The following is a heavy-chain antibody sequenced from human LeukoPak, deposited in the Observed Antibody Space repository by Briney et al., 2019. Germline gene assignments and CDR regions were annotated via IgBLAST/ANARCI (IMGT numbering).Heavy chain of an antibody. V-gene: IGHV3-30-3*01. CDR2: ISYDGSNK. D-gene: IGHD6-6*01. Sequence: GGSLRLSCAASGFTFSSYAMHWVRQAPGKGLEWVAVISYDGSNKYYADSVKGRFTISRDNSKNTLYLQMNSLRAEDTAVYYCARGQTGYSSSLGGWSDPWGQGTLVTVSS. CDR1: GFTFSSYA. CDR3: ARGQTGYSSSLGGWSDP. J-gene: IGHJ5*02.